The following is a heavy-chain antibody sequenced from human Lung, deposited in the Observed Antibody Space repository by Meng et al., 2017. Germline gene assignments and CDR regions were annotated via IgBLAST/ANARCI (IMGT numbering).Heavy chain of an antibody. CDR2: VYFSGST. D-gene: IGHD4-23*01. J-gene: IGHJ4*02. CDR3: ERGGTVVNLGY. V-gene: IGHV4-61*08. CDR1: GDSVSSGGYY. Sequence: QVPLEAAGPGLVWPSATLSLTCTVSGDSVSSGGYYWSWIRPPPGKGLEWTGYVYFSGSTNYNPSLKSRVTISLDTSKNQFSLKLNSVTAADTAVYYCERGGTVVNLGYWGPGTLVTVSS.